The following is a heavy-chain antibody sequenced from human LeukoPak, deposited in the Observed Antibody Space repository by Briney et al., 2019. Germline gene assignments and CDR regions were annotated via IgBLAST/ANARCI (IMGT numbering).Heavy chain of an antibody. CDR2: ISGSGGST. J-gene: IGHJ4*02. D-gene: IGHD3-10*01. CDR1: GFTFSGYA. CDR3: AKDQVRGVIGN. Sequence: GGSLRLSCAASGFTFSGYAMSWVRQAPGKGLEWVSAISGSGGSTYYADSVKGRFTISRDNSKNTLYLQMNSLRAEDTAVYYCAKDQVRGVIGNWGQGTLVTVSS. V-gene: IGHV3-23*01.